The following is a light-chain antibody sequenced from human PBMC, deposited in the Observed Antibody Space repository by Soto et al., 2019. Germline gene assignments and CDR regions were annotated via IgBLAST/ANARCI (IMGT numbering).Light chain of an antibody. CDR2: DAS. V-gene: IGKV3-11*01. J-gene: IGKJ4*01. CDR1: QSVTKY. CDR3: QARTLWPLT. Sequence: EIVLTQSPATLSLSPGERATLSCRASQSVTKYLSWYQQKPGQAPRLLIYDASNRATGIPARFSSTGSWSDFTLTISGLEPVDCAVYYGQARTLWPLTFGGGTKVEIK.